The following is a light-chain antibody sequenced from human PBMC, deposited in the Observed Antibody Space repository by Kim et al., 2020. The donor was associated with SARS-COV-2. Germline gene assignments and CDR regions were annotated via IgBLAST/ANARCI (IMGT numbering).Light chain of an antibody. J-gene: IGKJ2*01. Sequence: DTQMTQSPSTLSASVGDRVTITCRASQSIDIWLAWYQKKPGRAPRLLIYKASTLESGVPSRFSGSGSGTEFTLTISSLQPDDFATYYCQRYDNLYTFGQGTKLEI. CDR2: KAS. V-gene: IGKV1-5*03. CDR1: QSIDIW. CDR3: QRYDNLYT.